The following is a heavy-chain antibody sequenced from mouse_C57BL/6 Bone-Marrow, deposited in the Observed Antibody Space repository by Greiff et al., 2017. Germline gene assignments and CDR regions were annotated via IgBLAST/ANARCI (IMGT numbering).Heavy chain of an antibody. CDR1: GYTFTSYW. V-gene: IGHV1-64*01. Sequence: QVQLQQPGAELVKPGASVKLSCKASGYTFTSYWMHWVKQRPGQGLEWIGMIHPNSGSTNYNEKFKSKATLTVDKSSSTAYMQLSSLTSEDSAVYYCARKQRRSLYAMDYWGQGTSVTVSS. CDR2: IHPNSGST. J-gene: IGHJ4*01. CDR3: ARKQRRSLYAMDY.